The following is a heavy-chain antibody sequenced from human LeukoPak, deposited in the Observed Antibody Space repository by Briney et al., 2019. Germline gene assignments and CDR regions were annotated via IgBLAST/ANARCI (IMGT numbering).Heavy chain of an antibody. J-gene: IGHJ6*03. CDR3: ARDDYGSGSYYSSYYYYMDV. CDR2: ISAYNGNT. V-gene: IGHV1-18*01. Sequence: ASVKVSCKASGYTFTSYGISWVRQAPGQGLEWMGWISAYNGNTNYAQKLQGRVTMTTDTSTSTAYMELRSLRSDDTAVYYCARDDYGSGSYYSSYYYYMDVWGKGTTVTISS. CDR1: GYTFTSYG. D-gene: IGHD3-10*01.